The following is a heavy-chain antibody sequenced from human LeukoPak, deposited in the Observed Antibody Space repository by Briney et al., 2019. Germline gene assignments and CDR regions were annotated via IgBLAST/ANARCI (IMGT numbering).Heavy chain of an antibody. CDR2: ISGSGGST. J-gene: IGHJ4*02. V-gene: IGHV3-23*01. CDR3: VGDPPNSGFAFAF. CDR1: GFTFSSYA. D-gene: IGHD5-12*01. Sequence: GGSLRLSCAASGFTFSSYAMSWVRRAPGKGLEWVSAISGSGGSTYYADSVKGRFTISRDNSKNTLFLQMNSLRAEDTAVYYCVGDPPNSGFAFAFWGQGTLVTVSS.